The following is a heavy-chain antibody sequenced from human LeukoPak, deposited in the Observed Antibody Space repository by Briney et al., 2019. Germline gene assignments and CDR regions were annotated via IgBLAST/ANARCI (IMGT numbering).Heavy chain of an antibody. CDR3: ARDRVYGSGRIGAFDI. CDR2: IRGNGGGT. J-gene: IGHJ3*02. D-gene: IGHD3-10*01. CDR1: GFTFRSYA. Sequence: GGSLRLSCAASGFTFRSYAMSWVRQAPGKGLEWVAVIRGNGGGTYYADSVKGRFTISRDNSKNALFLQMNSLRVDDTAVYYCARDRVYGSGRIGAFDIWGQGTMVTVSS. V-gene: IGHV3-23*01.